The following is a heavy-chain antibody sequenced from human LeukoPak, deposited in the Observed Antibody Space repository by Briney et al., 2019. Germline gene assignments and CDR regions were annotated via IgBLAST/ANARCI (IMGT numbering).Heavy chain of an antibody. Sequence: SETLSLTCTVSGFSISSYYWSWIRQPAGKGLEWIGRIYTSGSTNYNPSLKSRVTISVDTSKNQFSLKLSSVTAADTAVYYCARIAAGDSNYYYYMDVWGKGTTVTVSS. V-gene: IGHV4-4*07. CDR3: ARIAAGDSNYYYYMDV. CDR2: IYTSGST. D-gene: IGHD6-25*01. CDR1: GFSISSYY. J-gene: IGHJ6*03.